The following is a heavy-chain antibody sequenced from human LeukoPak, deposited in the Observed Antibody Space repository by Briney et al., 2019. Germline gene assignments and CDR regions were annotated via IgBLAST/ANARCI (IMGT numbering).Heavy chain of an antibody. CDR1: GYTFTSYG. D-gene: IGHD5-12*01. CDR3: TRSGYSGYDYPYFDY. J-gene: IGHJ4*02. Sequence: ASVKVSCKASGYTFTSYGISWVRQAPGQGLEWMGWISAYNGNTNYAQKLQGRVTMTTDTSTSTAYMELRSLRSDDTAVYYCTRSGYSGYDYPYFDYWGQGTLVTVSS. V-gene: IGHV1-18*01. CDR2: ISAYNGNT.